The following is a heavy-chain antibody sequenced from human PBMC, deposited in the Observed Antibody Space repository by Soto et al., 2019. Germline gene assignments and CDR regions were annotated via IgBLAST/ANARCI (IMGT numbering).Heavy chain of an antibody. V-gene: IGHV1-69*13. Sequence: ASVKVSCKASGGTFSSYAISWVRQAPGQGLEWMGGIIPIFGTANYAQKFQGRVTITADESTSTAYLQWSSLKASDTAMYYCARHQGSWFDPWGQGTLVTVSS. CDR1: GGTFSSYA. J-gene: IGHJ5*02. CDR3: ARHQGSWFDP. D-gene: IGHD3-10*01. CDR2: IIPIFGTA.